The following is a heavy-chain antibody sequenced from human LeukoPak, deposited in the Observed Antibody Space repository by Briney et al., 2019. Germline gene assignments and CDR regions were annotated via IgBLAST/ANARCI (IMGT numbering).Heavy chain of an antibody. J-gene: IGHJ4*02. D-gene: IGHD4-17*01. V-gene: IGHV3-21*01. CDR3: ARPPTTVTTMGVYKPDY. CDR2: ISSSSSYI. CDR1: GFTFSSYS. Sequence: PGGSLRLSCAASGFTFSSYSMNWVRQAPGKGLEWVSSISSSSSYIYYADSVKGRFTISRDNAKNSLYLQMNSLRAEDTAVYYCARPPTTVTTMGVYKPDYWGQGTLVTVSS.